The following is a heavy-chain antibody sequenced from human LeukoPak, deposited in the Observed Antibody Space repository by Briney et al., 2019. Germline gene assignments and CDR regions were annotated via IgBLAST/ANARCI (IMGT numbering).Heavy chain of an antibody. CDR2: IKTDGSEK. CDR1: GFTFDDYG. CDR3: ATYSSLNRREFQY. J-gene: IGHJ1*01. D-gene: IGHD3-22*01. V-gene: IGHV3-7*01. Sequence: GGSLRLSCTASGFTFDDYGMSWVRQAPGKGLQWVANIKTDGSEKYYVDSVKGRFTISRDNAKNSLYLQMNSLRAEDTAVYYCATYSSLNRREFQYWGQGTLLTVSS.